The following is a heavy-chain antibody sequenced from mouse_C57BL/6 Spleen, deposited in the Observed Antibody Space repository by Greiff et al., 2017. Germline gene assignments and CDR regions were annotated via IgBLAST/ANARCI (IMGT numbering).Heavy chain of an antibody. CDR3: ARSYGNSFAY. CDR2: IHPNCGST. Sequence: QVQLQQPGAELVKPGASVKLSCKASGYTFTSYWMHWVKQRPGQGLEWIGMIHPNCGSTNYNEKFKSKATLTVDKSSSTAYMQLSSLTSEDSAVYYCARSYGNSFAYWGQGTLVTVSA. V-gene: IGHV1-64*01. CDR1: GYTFTSYW. D-gene: IGHD2-1*01. J-gene: IGHJ3*01.